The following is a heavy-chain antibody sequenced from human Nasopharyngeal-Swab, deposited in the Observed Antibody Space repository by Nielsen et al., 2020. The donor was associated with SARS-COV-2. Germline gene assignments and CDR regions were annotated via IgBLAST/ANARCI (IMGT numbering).Heavy chain of an antibody. D-gene: IGHD3-9*01. CDR1: GGSISSSSYY. V-gene: IGHV4-61*01. CDR2: MYYSGST. CDR3: ARAGVDTSTGSSGGCFDY. J-gene: IGHJ4*02. Sequence: SETLSLTCTVSGGSISSSSYYWSWIRQPPGKGLEWIGYMYYSGSTNYNPSLKSRVTISGDTSKNQFSLKLSSVTAADTAVYYCARAGVDTSTGSSGGCFDYWGQGALVTVSS.